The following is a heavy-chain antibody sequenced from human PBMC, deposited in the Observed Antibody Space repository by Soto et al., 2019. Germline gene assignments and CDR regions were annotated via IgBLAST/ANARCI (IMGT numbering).Heavy chain of an antibody. D-gene: IGHD3-3*01. CDR2: ISDDAGRT. J-gene: IGHJ4*02. Sequence: EVQLLESGGGLVQPGGSLRLSCAASGFTFKTYAMSWVRQAPGKGLEWVSAISDDAGRTFVADSVKGRFTVSRENSNNTLFLQMNSLTVGDTAVYYCVTVPWVILFGAALHWGRGTLVTVSS. V-gene: IGHV3-23*01. CDR3: VTVPWVILFGAALH. CDR1: GFTFKTYA.